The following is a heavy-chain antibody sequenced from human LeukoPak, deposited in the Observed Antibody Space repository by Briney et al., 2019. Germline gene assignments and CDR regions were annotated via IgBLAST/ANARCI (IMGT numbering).Heavy chain of an antibody. V-gene: IGHV3-7*01. Sequence: QPGGFLRLSCAASGFTFSSYWMSWVRQAPGKGLEWVANIKQDGSEKYYVDSVKGRFTISRDNAKNSLYLQMNSLRAEDTAVYYCARDYGEPYFDYWGQGTLVTVSS. CDR2: IKQDGSEK. CDR3: ARDYGEPYFDY. CDR1: GFTFSSYW. J-gene: IGHJ4*02. D-gene: IGHD4-17*01.